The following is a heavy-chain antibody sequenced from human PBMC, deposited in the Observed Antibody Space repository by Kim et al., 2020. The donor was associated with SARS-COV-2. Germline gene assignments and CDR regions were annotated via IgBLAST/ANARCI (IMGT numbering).Heavy chain of an antibody. J-gene: IGHJ4*02. CDR1: GGSFSGYY. V-gene: IGHV4-34*01. Sequence: SETLSLTCAVYGGSFSGYYWSWIRQPPGKGLEWIGEINHSGSTNYNPSLKSRGTISVDTSKNQFSLKLSSVTAADTAVYYCARAGTTVVTPAFDYLGQGT. CDR2: INHSGST. D-gene: IGHD4-17*01. CDR3: ARAGTTVVTPAFDY.